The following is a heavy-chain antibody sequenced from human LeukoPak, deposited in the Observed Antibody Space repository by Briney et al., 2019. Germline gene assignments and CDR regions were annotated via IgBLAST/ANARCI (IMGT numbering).Heavy chain of an antibody. V-gene: IGHV3-23*01. CDR1: GFAFINYI. CDR3: AKAIVGSSYRYYDY. CDR2: ISGSGGTT. Sequence: GGSLRLSCAASGFAFINYIMTWVRQAPGKGLEWVSAISGSGGTTVYSDSVKGRFTVSRDNSRNTLYLQMNSLRAEDTAVYYCAKAIVGSSYRYYDYWGQGSLVTVSS. J-gene: IGHJ4*02. D-gene: IGHD3-16*02.